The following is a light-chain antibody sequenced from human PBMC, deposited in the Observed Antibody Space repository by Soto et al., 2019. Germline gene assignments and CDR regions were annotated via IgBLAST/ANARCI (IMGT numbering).Light chain of an antibody. CDR3: SSYTSSSTPYV. CDR2: EVS. CDR1: SSDVGGYNY. J-gene: IGLJ1*01. Sequence: QSVLTQPASVSGSPGQSITISCTGTSSDVGGYNYVAWYQQHPGKAPKLMIYEVSNRPSGVSNRFSGSKSGNTASLTISGLQAEDEADYYFSSYTSSSTPYVFGTGTKLTLL. V-gene: IGLV2-14*01.